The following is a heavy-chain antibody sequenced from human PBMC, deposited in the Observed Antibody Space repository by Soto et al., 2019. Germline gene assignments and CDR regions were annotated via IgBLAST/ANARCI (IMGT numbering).Heavy chain of an antibody. J-gene: IGHJ3*02. D-gene: IGHD2-8*01. V-gene: IGHV5-51*01. CDR2: IYPGDSDT. Sequence: GESLKISCKGSGYSFTSYWIGWVRQMPGKGLEWMGIIYPGDSDTRHSPSFQGQVTISADKSISTAYLQWSSLKASDTAMYYCAGGYCTNSVCSPYDAFDIWGQGTMVTVSS. CDR3: AGGYCTNSVCSPYDAFDI. CDR1: GYSFTSYW.